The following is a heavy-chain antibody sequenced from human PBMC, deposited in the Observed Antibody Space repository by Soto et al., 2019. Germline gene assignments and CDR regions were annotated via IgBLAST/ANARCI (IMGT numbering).Heavy chain of an antibody. CDR3: ARLTNSGYDRYFYY. Sequence: SETLSLTCTVSGGSISSGGYYWSWIRQHPGKGLEWIGYIYYSGSTYYNPSLKSRVTISVDTSKNQFSLKLSSVTAADTAVYYCARLTNSGYDRYFYYWGQGTLVPVSS. J-gene: IGHJ4*02. CDR2: IYYSGST. D-gene: IGHD5-12*01. CDR1: GGSISSGGYY. V-gene: IGHV4-31*03.